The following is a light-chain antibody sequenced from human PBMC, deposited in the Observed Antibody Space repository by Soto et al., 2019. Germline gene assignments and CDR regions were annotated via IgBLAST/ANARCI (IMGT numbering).Light chain of an antibody. Sequence: DIQLTQSPSFLSASVGDRVTITCRASQDISYYLAWYQQKPGKAPNLLIYAASTLQSGVASRFSGSGSGTDLTLTISSLQPEDFATYYCQQLKSFPWTFGQGTKVDIK. CDR3: QQLKSFPWT. J-gene: IGKJ1*01. V-gene: IGKV1-9*01. CDR1: QDISYY. CDR2: AAS.